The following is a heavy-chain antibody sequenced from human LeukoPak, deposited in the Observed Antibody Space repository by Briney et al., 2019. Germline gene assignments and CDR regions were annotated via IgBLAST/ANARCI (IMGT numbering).Heavy chain of an antibody. Sequence: ASVKVSCKASGGTFSSYAISWVRQAPGQGLEWMGGIIPIFGTANYAQKFQGRVTITTDESTSTAYMELSSLRSEDTAVYYCARNPTAAAGRWFDPWGQGTLVTVSS. D-gene: IGHD6-13*01. CDR3: ARNPTAAAGRWFDP. J-gene: IGHJ5*02. CDR2: IIPIFGTA. V-gene: IGHV1-69*05. CDR1: GGTFSSYA.